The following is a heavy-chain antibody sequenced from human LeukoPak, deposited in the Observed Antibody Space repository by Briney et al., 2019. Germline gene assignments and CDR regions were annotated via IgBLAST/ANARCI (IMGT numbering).Heavy chain of an antibody. D-gene: IGHD3-3*01. CDR2: IYTSGST. CDR1: GGSISSYY. Sequence: SETLSLTCTVSGGSISSYYWSWIRQPAGKGLEWIGRIYTSGSTNYNPSLKSRVTMSVDTSKNQFSLKLSSVTVADTAVYYCARGLSIFGVDAFDIWGQGTMVTVSS. V-gene: IGHV4-4*07. J-gene: IGHJ3*02. CDR3: ARGLSIFGVDAFDI.